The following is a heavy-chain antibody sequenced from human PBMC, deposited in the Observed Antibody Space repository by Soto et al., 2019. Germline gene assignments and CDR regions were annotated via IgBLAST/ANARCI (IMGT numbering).Heavy chain of an antibody. CDR3: ASVAVAGTFDY. CDR1: GFTFSSYA. CDR2: ISYDGSNK. D-gene: IGHD6-19*01. V-gene: IGHV3-30-3*01. J-gene: IGHJ4*02. Sequence: VQLVESGGGVVQPGRSLRLSCAASGFTFSSYAMHWVRQAPDKGLEWVAVISYDGSNKYYADSVKGRFTISRDNSKNTLYLQMNSLRAEDTAVYYCASVAVAGTFDYWGQGTLVTVSS.